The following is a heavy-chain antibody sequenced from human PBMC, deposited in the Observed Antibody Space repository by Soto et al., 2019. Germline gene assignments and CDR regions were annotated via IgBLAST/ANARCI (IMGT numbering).Heavy chain of an antibody. CDR2: ISAYSGNT. CDR1: GYTFTDYG. CDR3: ARGYFYGSGTYPIDY. Sequence: ASVKVSCKASGYTFTDYGVTWVRQAPGQGLEWMGWISAYSGNTDYAQNVQGRVTMTTDTSTTTAYVGLRTLRSDDTAIYYCARGYFYGSGTYPIDYWGQGTLVTVSS. J-gene: IGHJ4*01. V-gene: IGHV1-18*01. D-gene: IGHD3-10*01.